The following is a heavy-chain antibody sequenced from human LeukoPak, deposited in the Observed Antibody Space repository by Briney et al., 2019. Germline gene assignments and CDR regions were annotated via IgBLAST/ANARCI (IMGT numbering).Heavy chain of an antibody. CDR2: TYYRSKWYN. Sequence: SQTLSLTCAISGDSVSSNSAAWNWIRQSPSRGLEWLGRTYYRSKWYNDYAVSVKSRITINPDTSKNQFSLQLNPVTPEDTAVYYCARDPTPNGYSGYDYGTSLFDYWGQGTLVTVSP. CDR3: ARDPTPNGYSGYDYGTSLFDY. CDR1: GDSVSSNSAA. J-gene: IGHJ4*02. D-gene: IGHD5-12*01. V-gene: IGHV6-1*01.